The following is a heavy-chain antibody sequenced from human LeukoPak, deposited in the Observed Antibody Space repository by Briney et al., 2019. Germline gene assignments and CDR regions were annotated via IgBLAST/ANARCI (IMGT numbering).Heavy chain of an antibody. Sequence: SETLSLTCTVSGGSISIYYWNWIRPPPGKGLEWIGYIYYSGTTNYNPSLKSRVTISVDTSKNQFSLKLSSVTAADTAVYYCARGVYIAAAQYGYWGQGTLVTVSS. V-gene: IGHV4-59*01. CDR3: ARGVYIAAAQYGY. J-gene: IGHJ4*02. D-gene: IGHD6-13*01. CDR2: IYYSGTT. CDR1: GGSISIYY.